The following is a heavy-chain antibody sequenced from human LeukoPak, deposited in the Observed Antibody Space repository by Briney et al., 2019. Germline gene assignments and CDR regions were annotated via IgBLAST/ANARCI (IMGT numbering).Heavy chain of an antibody. V-gene: IGHV4-4*07. J-gene: IGHJ4*02. CDR1: GGSISSYY. CDR3: AREITVDTAMVWDY. CDR2: IYTSGST. D-gene: IGHD5-18*01. Sequence: SETLSLTCTVSGGSISSYYWSWIRQPAGKGLEWIGRIYTSGSTNYNPSLKSRVTMSVDTSKNQFSLKLSSVTAADTAVYYCAREITVDTAMVWDYWGQGTLVTVSS.